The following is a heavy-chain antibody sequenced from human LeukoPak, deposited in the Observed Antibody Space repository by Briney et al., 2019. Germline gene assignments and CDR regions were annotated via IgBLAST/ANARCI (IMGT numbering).Heavy chain of an antibody. J-gene: IGHJ4*02. D-gene: IGHD6-13*01. Sequence: GESLRLSCAASGSTFSIAWMNWVRQTPGKGLEWVGHIKSKIVGGTTDYAEPVKSRFTISRDDSKNTVYLQMNSLKTEDTAVYYCTTGYGSTWYGWGQGTLVTVSS. V-gene: IGHV3-15*01. CDR1: GSTFSIAW. CDR2: IKSKIVGGTT. CDR3: TTGYGSTWYG.